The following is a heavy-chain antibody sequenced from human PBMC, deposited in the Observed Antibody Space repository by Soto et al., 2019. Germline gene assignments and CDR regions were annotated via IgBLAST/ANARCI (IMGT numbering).Heavy chain of an antibody. CDR1: GGSFSGYY. V-gene: IGHV4-34*01. CDR3: ARADSVAGTED. Sequence: QVQLQQWGAGLLKPSETLSLTCAVYGGSFSGYYWSWIRQPPGKGLEWIGEINHSGSTNYNPSIKSRVTISVDTSTNQFSLKLSSVTAADTAVYYCARADSVAGTEDWGQGTLVTVSS. CDR2: INHSGST. D-gene: IGHD6-19*01. J-gene: IGHJ4*02.